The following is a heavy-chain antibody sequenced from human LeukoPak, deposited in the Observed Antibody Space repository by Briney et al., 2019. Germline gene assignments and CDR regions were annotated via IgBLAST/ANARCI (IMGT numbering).Heavy chain of an antibody. D-gene: IGHD6-19*01. Sequence: GGSLRLSCAASGFTFSSYEMNWVRQAPGKGLEWVSYISSSGSTIYYADSVKGRFTISRDNAKNSLYLQMNSLRAEDTAVYYCARGARDSSGWYGGFDYWGQGTLVTVSS. V-gene: IGHV3-48*03. CDR2: ISSSGSTI. CDR3: ARGARDSSGWYGGFDY. CDR1: GFTFSSYE. J-gene: IGHJ4*02.